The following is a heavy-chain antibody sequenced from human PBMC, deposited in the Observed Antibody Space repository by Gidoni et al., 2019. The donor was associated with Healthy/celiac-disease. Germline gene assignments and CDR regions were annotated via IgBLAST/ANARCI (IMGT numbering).Heavy chain of an antibody. D-gene: IGHD3-10*01. CDR2: IKSKTDGGTT. CDR3: TTDLHLLWFGEHGMDV. V-gene: IGHV3-15*01. CDR1: GFTFSNAW. J-gene: IGHJ6*02. Sequence: EVKLVESGGGMVKPGGSLRLPCAAAGFTFSNAWMSWVRQAPGKGLEWVGRIKSKTDGGTTDYAAPVKGRFTISRDDSKNTLYLQMNSLKTEDTAVYYCTTDLHLLWFGEHGMDVWGQGTTVTVSS.